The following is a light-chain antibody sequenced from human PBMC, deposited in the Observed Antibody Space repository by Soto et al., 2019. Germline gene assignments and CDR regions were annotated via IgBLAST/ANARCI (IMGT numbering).Light chain of an antibody. CDR3: QQYDKWPGT. V-gene: IGKV3-15*01. J-gene: IGKJ1*01. CDR2: GAS. Sequence: EIVMTQSPATLSVSPGERATLSCRASQSVSNNLAWYQQKPGQAPRLLIYGASTRATGLPASFSGSGSGTEFTLTISSLQSEDFAVYYCQQYDKWPGTFGQGTKVEI. CDR1: QSVSNN.